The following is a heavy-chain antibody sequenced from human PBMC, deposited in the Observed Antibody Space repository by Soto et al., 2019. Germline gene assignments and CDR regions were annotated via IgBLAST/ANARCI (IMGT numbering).Heavy chain of an antibody. V-gene: IGHV3-23*01. CDR1: GFTFSSYA. Sequence: GGSLRLSCAASGFTFSSYAMSWVRQAPGKGLEWVSAISGSGGSTYYADSVKGRFTISRDNSKNTLYLQMNSLRAEDTAVYYCAKDLGAQYYYYYYMDVWGKGTTVTVSS. CDR3: AKDLGAQYYYYYYMDV. D-gene: IGHD1-26*01. J-gene: IGHJ6*03. CDR2: ISGSGGST.